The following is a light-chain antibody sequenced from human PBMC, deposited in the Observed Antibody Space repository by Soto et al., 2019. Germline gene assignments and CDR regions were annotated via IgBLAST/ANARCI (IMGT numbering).Light chain of an antibody. CDR2: EVS. CDR1: QSLIHSDGNTY. V-gene: IGKV2-30*02. J-gene: IGKJ1*01. Sequence: DVVMTQSPLSRPVTLGQPASISCRSSQSLIHSDGNTYLSWFQQRPGQSPRRLIYEVSDRDSGVPDRFTGSGSGTDFTLKISRVEAEDVGVYYCMQGTHWPWTFGQGTEVEIK. CDR3: MQGTHWPWT.